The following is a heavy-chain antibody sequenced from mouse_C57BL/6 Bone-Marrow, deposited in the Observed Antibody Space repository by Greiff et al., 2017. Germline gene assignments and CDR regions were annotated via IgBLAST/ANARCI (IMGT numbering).Heavy chain of an antibody. J-gene: IGHJ4*01. CDR1: GYTFTSYW. CDR2: IDPSDSYT. Sequence: QVQLQQPGAELVKPGASVKLSCKASGYTFTSYWMQWVKQRPGQGLEWIGEIDPSDSYTNYNQKFKGKATLTVDTSSSTAYMQLSSLTSEDSAVYYCASTGDYDSDYYAMDYWGQGTSVTVSS. D-gene: IGHD1-1*01. V-gene: IGHV1-50*01. CDR3: ASTGDYDSDYYAMDY.